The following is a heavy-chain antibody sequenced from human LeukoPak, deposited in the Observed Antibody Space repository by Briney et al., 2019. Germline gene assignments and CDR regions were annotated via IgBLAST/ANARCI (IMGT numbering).Heavy chain of an antibody. J-gene: IGHJ4*02. Sequence: GGSLRLSCVASGFNFIDYYMSWIRQVPGKGLEWIAYISNTGQTIYYADSVKGRITISRENSNNSLYLQLNSRRAEDTAVYYCARTRGYIASWGQGARVTISS. V-gene: IGHV3-11*01. CDR2: ISNTGQTI. CDR3: ARTRGYIAS. D-gene: IGHD5-12*01. CDR1: GFNFIDYY.